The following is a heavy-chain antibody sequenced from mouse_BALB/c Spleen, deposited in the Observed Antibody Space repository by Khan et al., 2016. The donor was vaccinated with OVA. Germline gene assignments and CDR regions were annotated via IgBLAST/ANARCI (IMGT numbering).Heavy chain of an antibody. CDR3: AREGLRGVAMDY. CDR2: IYPGDGST. V-gene: IGHV1S56*01. CDR1: GYTLTAYN. Sequence: QVQLQQSGPELVKPGALVKISCKASGYTLTAYNINWVKQRPGQGLEWIGWIYPGDGSTKYNENFKGEATLTANTSSNHAYLQLISLTSEKSAVYFCAREGLRGVAMDYWGQGTSVSVSS. J-gene: IGHJ4*01. D-gene: IGHD2-4*01.